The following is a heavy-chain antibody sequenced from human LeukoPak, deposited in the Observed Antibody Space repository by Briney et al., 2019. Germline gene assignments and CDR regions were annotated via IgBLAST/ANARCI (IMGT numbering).Heavy chain of an antibody. J-gene: IGHJ5*02. D-gene: IGHD2-2*01. V-gene: IGHV1-2*06. Sequence: ASVKVSCKASRYTFTGYYMHWVRQAPGQGLEWMGRINPNSGGTNYAQKFQGRVTMTRDTSISTAYMELSRLTSDDTAVYYCARDRGGYCSRSSCDDGWFDPWGQGTLVTVSS. CDR2: INPNSGGT. CDR1: RYTFTGYY. CDR3: ARDRGGYCSRSSCDDGWFDP.